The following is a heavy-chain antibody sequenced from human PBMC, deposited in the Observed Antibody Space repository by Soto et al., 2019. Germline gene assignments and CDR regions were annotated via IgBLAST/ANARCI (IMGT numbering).Heavy chain of an antibody. CDR2: VYNSGTT. V-gene: IGHV4-59*01. J-gene: IGHJ6*03. CDR3: AREMGYCTTTSCHAGPLFYYMDV. Sequence: QVQLQESGPGLVKPSETLSLTCTVFGRSISSYYWSWIRQPPGKGLEWIGEVYNSGTTNNNPSLKNRVTISAETSKIPLSLSLSSVTAADTAVYFCAREMGYCTTTSCHAGPLFYYMDVWGKGTTVTVSS. D-gene: IGHD2-2*01. CDR1: GRSISSYY.